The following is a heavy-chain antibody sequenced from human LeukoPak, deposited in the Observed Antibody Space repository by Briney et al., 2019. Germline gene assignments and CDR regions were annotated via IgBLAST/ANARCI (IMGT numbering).Heavy chain of an antibody. CDR3: ARDPKHFGVVIIGTASDY. CDR1: GFTFSSYS. V-gene: IGHV3-21*01. Sequence: GGSLRLSCAASGFTFSSYSMNWVRQAPGKGLEWVSSISSSSSYIYYADSVKGRFTISRDNTKNSLYLQMNRLRAEDTAVYYCARDPKHFGVVIIGTASDYWGQGNLVTVSS. CDR2: ISSSSSYI. D-gene: IGHD3-3*01. J-gene: IGHJ4*02.